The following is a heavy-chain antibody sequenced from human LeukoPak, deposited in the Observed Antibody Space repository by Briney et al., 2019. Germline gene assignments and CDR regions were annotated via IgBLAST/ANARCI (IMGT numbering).Heavy chain of an antibody. Sequence: KTGGSLRLSCAASGFTFSSYSMNWVRQAPGKGLEWVSSISSSSSYIYYAHSVKGRFTISRDNAKNSLYLQMNSLRAEDTAVYYCARDNLRWYFDLWGRGTLVTVSS. CDR2: ISSSSSYI. CDR1: GFTFSSYS. CDR3: ARDNLRWYFDL. J-gene: IGHJ2*01. D-gene: IGHD1-20*01. V-gene: IGHV3-21*04.